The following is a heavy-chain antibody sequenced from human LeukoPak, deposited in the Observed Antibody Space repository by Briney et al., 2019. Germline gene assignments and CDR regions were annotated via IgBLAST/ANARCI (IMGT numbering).Heavy chain of an antibody. CDR1: GYTFTSYG. CDR3: ARDSTFYHNLTGYYNPRMFDY. Sequence: ASVKVSCKASGYTFTSYGITWVRQAPGQGLEWMGRISVYNGKTNYAQKLQGRVTMTTDTSTSTAYMELRSLRFDDTAVYYCARDSTFYHNLTGYYNPRMFDYWGQGTQVTVSS. CDR2: ISVYNGKT. D-gene: IGHD3-9*01. V-gene: IGHV1-18*01. J-gene: IGHJ4*02.